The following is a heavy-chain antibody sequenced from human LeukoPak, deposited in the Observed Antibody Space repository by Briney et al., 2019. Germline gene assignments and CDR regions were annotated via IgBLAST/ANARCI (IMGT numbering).Heavy chain of an antibody. D-gene: IGHD5-18*01. CDR1: GFTVSSNY. CDR2: IYSGGST. CDR3: ARPGYSYGPRAVGYFDY. J-gene: IGHJ4*02. V-gene: IGHV3-53*01. Sequence: GGSLRFYCAASGFTVSSNYMSWVRQAPGKGLEWVSVIYSGGSTYYADSVKGRFTISRDNSKNTLYLQMNSLRAEDTAVYYCARPGYSYGPRAVGYFDYWGQGTLVTVSS.